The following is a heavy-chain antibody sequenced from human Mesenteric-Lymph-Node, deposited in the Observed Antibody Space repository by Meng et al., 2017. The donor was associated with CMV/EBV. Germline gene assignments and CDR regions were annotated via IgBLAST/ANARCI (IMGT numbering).Heavy chain of an antibody. V-gene: IGHV1-69*04. J-gene: IGHJ5*02. CDR1: GDSFSTYA. CDR3: ARVIGDTNWFDP. D-gene: IGHD2-15*01. Sequence: KASGDSFSTYAINWVRQAPGQGLEWMGRIVPLIGLVNYAQNFQGRVTITAETSTSKAYMQLSSLRSEDTAVYYCARVIGDTNWFDPWGQGTLVTVSS. CDR2: IVPLIGLV.